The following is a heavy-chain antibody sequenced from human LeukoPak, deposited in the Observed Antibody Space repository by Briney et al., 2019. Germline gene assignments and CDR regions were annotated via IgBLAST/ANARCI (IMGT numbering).Heavy chain of an antibody. D-gene: IGHD6-13*01. CDR3: AIPRLKYSSSWYYY. J-gene: IGHJ4*02. V-gene: IGHV3-23*01. Sequence: GGSLRLSCAASGFTFSSYAMSWVRQAPGKGLEWVSAISGSGGSTYYADSVKGRFTISRDNSKNTLYLQMNSLRAEDTAVYYFAIPRLKYSSSWYYYWGQGTLVTVSS. CDR2: ISGSGGST. CDR1: GFTFSSYA.